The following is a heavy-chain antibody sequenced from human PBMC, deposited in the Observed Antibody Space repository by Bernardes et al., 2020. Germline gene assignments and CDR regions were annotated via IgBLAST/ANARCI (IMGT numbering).Heavy chain of an antibody. D-gene: IGHD6-13*01. J-gene: IGHJ4*02. CDR2: ISGSGGST. CDR1: GFTFNTYA. V-gene: IGHV3-23*01. Sequence: GTSRLLRATSGFTFNTYALTWVRQAPGTGLEWVSSISGSGGSTFYADSVKGRFTISRDYSRNTLYLQMNSLRAEDTAVYYCAKTQKYTSSECDYWGQGTLVNVCS. CDR3: AKTQKYTSSECDY.